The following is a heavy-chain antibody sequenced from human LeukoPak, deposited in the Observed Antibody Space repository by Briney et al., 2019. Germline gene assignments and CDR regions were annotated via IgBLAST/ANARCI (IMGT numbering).Heavy chain of an antibody. J-gene: IGHJ3*02. CDR2: ISAYNGNT. CDR1: GYTFTSYG. Sequence: ASVKVSCKASGYTFTSYGISWVRRAPGQGLEWMGWISAYNGNTNYAQKFQGRVTMTTDTSTSTAYMDLRSLRSDDTAVYCCARDQLAWLTDAFDIWGQGTKVTVSS. V-gene: IGHV1-18*01. CDR3: ARDQLAWLTDAFDI. D-gene: IGHD5-12*01.